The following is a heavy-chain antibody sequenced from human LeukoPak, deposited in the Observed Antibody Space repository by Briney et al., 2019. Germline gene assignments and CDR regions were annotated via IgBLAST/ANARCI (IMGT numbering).Heavy chain of an antibody. V-gene: IGHV4-38-2*02. CDR3: ARYDFGALSFDY. D-gene: IGHD4-17*01. CDR2: IYHSGST. J-gene: IGHJ4*02. Sequence: SETLSLTCTVSGYSISSGYYWGWIRQPPGKGLEWIGSIYHSGSTYYNPSLKSRVTISVDTSKNQFSLKLSSVTAADTAVYYCARYDFGALSFDYWGQGTLVTVSS. CDR1: GYSISSGYY.